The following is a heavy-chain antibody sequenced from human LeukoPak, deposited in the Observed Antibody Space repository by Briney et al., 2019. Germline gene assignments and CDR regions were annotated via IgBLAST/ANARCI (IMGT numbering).Heavy chain of an antibody. V-gene: IGHV4-59*08. CDR1: GVSISSYF. Sequence: WDTLSLIYTVSGVSISSYFWSWIRHPRGKGLVLSGYISYSWNTNYNPSLQSRVTISIDTSNNQCALKLDSVTAADTAVYYCARVGSGNFDHWGQGTLVTVSS. J-gene: IGHJ4*02. CDR3: ARVGSGNFDH. CDR2: ISYSWNT. D-gene: IGHD1-26*01.